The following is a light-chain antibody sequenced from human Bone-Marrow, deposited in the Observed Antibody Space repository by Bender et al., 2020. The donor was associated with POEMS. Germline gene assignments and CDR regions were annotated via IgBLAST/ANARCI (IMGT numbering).Light chain of an antibody. CDR3: QAWDTSSVV. Sequence: SNELTQPSSVSVSPGQTARITCSGDILTKKFARWFQQKPRQAPVLLIYKDTRRPSGIPERFSASSSGTTVTLSISGTQALDEADYYCQAWDTSSVVFGGGTKLTVL. J-gene: IGLJ2*01. CDR1: ILTKKF. CDR2: KDT. V-gene: IGLV3-27*01.